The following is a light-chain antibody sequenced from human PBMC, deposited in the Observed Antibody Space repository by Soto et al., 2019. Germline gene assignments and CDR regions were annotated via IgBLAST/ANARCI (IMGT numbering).Light chain of an antibody. CDR2: DDN. CDR3: GSGDSRLGPYV. CDR1: SSNIGGNS. Sequence: QSVLTQPPSVSAAPGQKVTISCSGSSSNIGGNSVSWYQQLPGTAPKLLIYDDNNRPPGIPDRSSGPRSAPPPTLGIPGFQTGDEADYYGGSGDSRLGPYVFGTGTKVTAL. V-gene: IGLV1-51*01. J-gene: IGLJ1*01.